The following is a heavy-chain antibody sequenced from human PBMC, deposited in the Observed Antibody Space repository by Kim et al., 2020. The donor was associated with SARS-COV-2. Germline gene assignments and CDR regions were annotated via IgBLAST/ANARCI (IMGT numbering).Heavy chain of an antibody. CDR3: GRGGGYRSSWATDY. V-gene: IGHV3-13*01. J-gene: IGHJ4*02. D-gene: IGHD6-13*01. Sequence: GSGKSRFTITRENAKNSLHLQMNSLTAGDTAVYYCGRGGGYRSSWATDYWGQGTLVTVSS.